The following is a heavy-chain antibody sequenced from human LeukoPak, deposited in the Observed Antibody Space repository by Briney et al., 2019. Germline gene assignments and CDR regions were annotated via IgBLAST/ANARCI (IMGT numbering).Heavy chain of an antibody. J-gene: IGHJ1*01. Sequence: GGSLRLSCAASGFNFSSYGMHWVRQAPGKGLEWVAFIRCRFTISRDNSKNTLYLQMNSLRAEDTAVYYCAKELHQLYCSGGSCYSVWYFQHWGQGTLVTVSS. CDR1: GFNFSSYG. V-gene: IGHV3-30*02. CDR2: IR. CDR3: AKELHQLYCSGGSCYSVWYFQH. D-gene: IGHD2-15*01.